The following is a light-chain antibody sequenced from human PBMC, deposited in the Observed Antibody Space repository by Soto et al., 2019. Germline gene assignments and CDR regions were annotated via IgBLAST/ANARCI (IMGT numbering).Light chain of an antibody. J-gene: IGLJ2*01. Sequence: QPVLTQSPSASASLGASVKLTCTLSSGHSSFAIAWHQQQPEKGPRYLMKLNSDGSHNKGDGIPDRFLGSSSGAERYLTISSLQSEDEADYYCQTWGSGIVFGGGTKLTVL. V-gene: IGLV4-69*01. CDR3: QTWGSGIV. CDR2: LNSDGSH. CDR1: SGHSSFA.